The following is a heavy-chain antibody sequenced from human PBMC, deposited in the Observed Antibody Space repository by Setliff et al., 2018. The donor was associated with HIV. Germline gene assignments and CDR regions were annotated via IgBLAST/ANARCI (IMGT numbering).Heavy chain of an antibody. J-gene: IGHJ3*01. D-gene: IGHD3-3*01. CDR3: AREGVHHNFWSGYTYYYGLDV. CDR1: GFTFSSYW. Sequence: GGSLRLSCAASGFTFSSYWMSWVRQAPGKGLEWVANIKQDGSEKYYVESVRGRFTISRDNPNNLLYLQMDSLRGEDTAVYYCAREGVHHNFWSGYTYYYGLDVWGQGTTVTVSS. V-gene: IGHV3-7*01. CDR2: IKQDGSEK.